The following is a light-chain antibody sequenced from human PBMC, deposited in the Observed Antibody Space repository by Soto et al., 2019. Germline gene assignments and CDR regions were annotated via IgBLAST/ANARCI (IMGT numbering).Light chain of an antibody. V-gene: IGKV3-15*01. CDR3: QHYGT. J-gene: IGKJ3*01. CDR2: GAS. Sequence: EIVMTQSPATLSVSPGERATLSCRASQSVRSNVAWYQQKPGQAPRLLIYGASNRATGIPARFSGSGSGTEFTLTISSLQSEDFAVYYCQHYGTFGPGTKVDIK. CDR1: QSVRSN.